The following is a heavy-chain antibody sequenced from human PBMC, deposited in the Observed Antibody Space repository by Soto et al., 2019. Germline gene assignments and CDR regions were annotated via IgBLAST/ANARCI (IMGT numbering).Heavy chain of an antibody. D-gene: IGHD2-15*01. CDR3: ARLPPPSCSGAFCSPS. Sequence: VQLMESGGGAVKPGGSLRLSCVASGFTFSDYYMSWIRQTPGKGLEWTSYISNNGRTMYYRDSVKGRFNSSRDNTKNLLYLQMNGLRSEDTAVYYCARLPPPSCSGAFCSPSWGQGTLVTVSS. J-gene: IGHJ5*02. V-gene: IGHV3-11*01. CDR1: GFTFSDYY. CDR2: ISNNGRTM.